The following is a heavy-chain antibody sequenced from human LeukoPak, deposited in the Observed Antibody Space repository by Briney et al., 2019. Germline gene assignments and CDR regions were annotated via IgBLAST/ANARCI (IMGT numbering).Heavy chain of an antibody. Sequence: SGPTLVNPTQTLTLTCSFSGFSLRTTGMCVSWIRQPPRKPLEWLARIDWDDDKYYTTSLKTRLTISKDTSKNQVVLTMTNMDPGDTATYYCARNYYDSSGYYFDYWGQGTLVTVS. CDR1: GFSLRTTGMC. J-gene: IGHJ4*02. D-gene: IGHD3-22*01. CDR2: IDWDDDK. CDR3: ARNYYDSSGYYFDY. V-gene: IGHV2-70*11.